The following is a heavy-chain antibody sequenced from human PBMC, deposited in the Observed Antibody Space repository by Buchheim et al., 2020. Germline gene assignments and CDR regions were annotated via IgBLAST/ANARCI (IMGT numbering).Heavy chain of an antibody. D-gene: IGHD3-22*01. Sequence: EVQLVESGGGLVQPGGSLRLSCAASGFTFNTYWMHWVRQAPGKGLLWVSRIDGDGRITTYADSVKGRFTISRDNAKKTLYLQMNSLRAEDTAVYSCARAPYYYQSSGPFDMWGQGT. J-gene: IGHJ3*02. CDR1: GFTFNTYW. V-gene: IGHV3-74*01. CDR3: ARAPYYYQSSGPFDM. CDR2: IDGDGRIT.